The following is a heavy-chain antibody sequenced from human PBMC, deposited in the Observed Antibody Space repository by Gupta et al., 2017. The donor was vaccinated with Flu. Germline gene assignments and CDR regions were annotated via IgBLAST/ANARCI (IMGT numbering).Heavy chain of an antibody. CDR3: ARSPIVVPAAIGWFDP. Sequence: QVQLQESGPGLVKHSQTLSLTCAVSGGSISSGSYYWSWIRQPAGKGLEWIGRIYTSGSTNYNPSLKSRVTISVDTSKNQFSLKLSSVTAADTAVYYCARSPIVVPAAIGWFDPWGQGTLVTVSS. D-gene: IGHD2-2*01. CDR1: GGSISSGSYY. V-gene: IGHV4-61*02. CDR2: IYTSGST. J-gene: IGHJ5*02.